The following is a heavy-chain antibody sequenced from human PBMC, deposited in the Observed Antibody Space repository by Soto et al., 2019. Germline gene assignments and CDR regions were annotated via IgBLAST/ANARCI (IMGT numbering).Heavy chain of an antibody. V-gene: IGHV4-61*01. CDR3: ARHDYGGFGL. CDR2: IYYSGST. J-gene: IGHJ4*02. Sequence: SETLSLTCSVSGGSVNIAKYYWSWIRQPPGKGLEWIGYIYYSGSTNYNPSLKSRVTISADTSKNQFSLKLSSVTAADTAVYYCARHDYGGFGLWGQGTLVTVSS. CDR1: GGSVNIAKYY. D-gene: IGHD4-17*01.